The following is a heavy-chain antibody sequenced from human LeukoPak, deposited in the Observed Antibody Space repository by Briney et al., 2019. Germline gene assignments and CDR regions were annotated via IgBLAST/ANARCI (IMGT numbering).Heavy chain of an antibody. V-gene: IGHV3-15*01. CDR1: GFTFSNAW. Sequence: GSLRLSWAASGFTFSNAWMSWVRQAPGKGLEWVGRIKSKTDGGTTDYAAPVKGRFTISRDDSKNTLYLQMNSLKTEDTAVYYYTTESIAARPDYYYYMDVWGKGTTVTVSS. CDR2: IKSKTDGGTT. J-gene: IGHJ6*03. CDR3: TTESIAARPDYYYYMDV. D-gene: IGHD6-6*01.